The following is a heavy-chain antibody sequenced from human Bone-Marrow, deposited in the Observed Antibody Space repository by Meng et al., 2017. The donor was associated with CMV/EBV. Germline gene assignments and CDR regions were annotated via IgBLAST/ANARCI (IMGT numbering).Heavy chain of an antibody. V-gene: IGHV4-31*02. CDR1: GSISSGCDY. CDR3: VRYCYDTSGYYYFDY. D-gene: IGHD3-22*01. CDR2: IYYSGSA. Sequence: GSISSGCDYWGWIRQHPGKGLEWIGYIYYSGSAYYSPSLKSRVTISVDTSKNQFSLKLSSVTAADTAVYYCVRYCYDTSGYYYFDYWGQGTLVTVSS. J-gene: IGHJ4*02.